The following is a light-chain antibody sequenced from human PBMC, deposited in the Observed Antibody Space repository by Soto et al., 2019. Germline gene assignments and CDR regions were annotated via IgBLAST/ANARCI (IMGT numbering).Light chain of an antibody. CDR1: NSDVGGYNY. CDR3: CSYAGNSLWV. Sequence: QSALTQPRSVSGSPGQSVTISCTGTNSDVGGYNYVSWYQQHPGKAPKLVIYDVSKRTSGVPDRFSGSKSGNTASLTISGLQAEDEADYYCCSYAGNSLWVFGGGTKLTVL. CDR2: DVS. V-gene: IGLV2-11*01. J-gene: IGLJ3*02.